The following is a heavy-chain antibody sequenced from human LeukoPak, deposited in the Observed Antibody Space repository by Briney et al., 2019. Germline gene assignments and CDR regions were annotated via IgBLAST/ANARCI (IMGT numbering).Heavy chain of an antibody. Sequence: PGGSLRLSCAASGFTFSSYEMNWVRQAPGKGLEWVSYISSSGSTIYYADSVKGRFTISRDNAKNSLYLQMNSLRAEDTAVYFCARECGNCFGDRWDCYFDYWGQGTLVTVSS. CDR2: ISSSGSTI. V-gene: IGHV3-48*03. CDR1: GFTFSSYE. J-gene: IGHJ4*02. CDR3: ARECGNCFGDRWDCYFDY. D-gene: IGHD2-21*02.